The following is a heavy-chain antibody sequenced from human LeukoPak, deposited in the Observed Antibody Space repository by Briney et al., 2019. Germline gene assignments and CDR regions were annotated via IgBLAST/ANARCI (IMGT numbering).Heavy chain of an antibody. Sequence: GRSLRLSCAASGFTFSTYGMHWVRQAPGKGLEWVAVISYDGSNKYYAGSVKGRFTISRDNSKNTLYLQMNSLRAEDTAVYYCAKREYYGSGTYYFDYWGQGTLVTVYS. D-gene: IGHD3-10*01. CDR3: AKREYYGSGTYYFDY. CDR1: GFTFSTYG. J-gene: IGHJ4*02. V-gene: IGHV3-30*18. CDR2: ISYDGSNK.